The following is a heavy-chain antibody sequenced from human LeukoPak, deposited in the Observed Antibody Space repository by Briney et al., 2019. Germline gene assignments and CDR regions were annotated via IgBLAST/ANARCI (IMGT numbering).Heavy chain of an antibody. J-gene: IGHJ4*02. CDR3: TRLGVGATN. CDR1: GFTFSGSA. CDR2: IRSKANSYAT. V-gene: IGHV3-73*01. Sequence: GGSLRLSCAASGFTFSGSAMHWVRQASGKGLEWDGRIRSKANSYATAYAASVKGRFTISRDDSKNTAYLQMNSLKTEDTAVYYCTRLGVGATNWGQGTLVTVSS. D-gene: IGHD1-26*01.